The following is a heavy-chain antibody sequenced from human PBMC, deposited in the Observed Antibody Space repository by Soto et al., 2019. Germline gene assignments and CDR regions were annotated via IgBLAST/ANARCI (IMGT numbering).Heavy chain of an antibody. D-gene: IGHD3-9*01. V-gene: IGHV3-48*02. Sequence: EVQLVESGGGLVQPGGSLRLSCAASGFTFSSYSMNWVRQAPGKGMEWVSYISSSSSTIYYADSVKGRFTISRDNAKNALYLQMNSLRDEDTAVYYCARVYDILTGFDYWCQGTLVTVSS. CDR3: ARVYDILTGFDY. CDR2: ISSSSSTI. J-gene: IGHJ4*02. CDR1: GFTFSSYS.